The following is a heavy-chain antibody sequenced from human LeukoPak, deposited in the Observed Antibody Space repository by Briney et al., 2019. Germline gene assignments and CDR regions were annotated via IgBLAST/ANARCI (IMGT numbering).Heavy chain of an antibody. CDR3: ARDLSVAATGTRPLGY. J-gene: IGHJ4*02. CDR2: IYSGGST. CDR1: GVTLSTSY. Sequence: GGSLRLSCAASGVTLSTSYMSWVRQAPGKGLEWVSVIYSGGSTYYADSVKGRFTSSRDNSKNTLYLQMNSLRAYDMRAYYCARDLSVAATGTRPLGYWGQGTLVTVSS. V-gene: IGHV3-53*01. D-gene: IGHD1-1*01.